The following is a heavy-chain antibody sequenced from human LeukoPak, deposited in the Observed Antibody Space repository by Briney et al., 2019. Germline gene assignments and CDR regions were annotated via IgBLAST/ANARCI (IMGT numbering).Heavy chain of an antibody. V-gene: IGHV4-28*03. CDR2: IYYSGRT. J-gene: IGHJ4*02. D-gene: IGHD5-12*01. Sequence: SETLSLTCAVSGYSISSSNWWGWIRQPPGKGLEWIGYIYYSGRTNYNPSLKSRVTISVDTSKNQFSLKLSSVTAADTAMYYCARGSGYDYLDYWGQGTLVTVSS. CDR1: GYSISSSNW. CDR3: ARGSGYDYLDY.